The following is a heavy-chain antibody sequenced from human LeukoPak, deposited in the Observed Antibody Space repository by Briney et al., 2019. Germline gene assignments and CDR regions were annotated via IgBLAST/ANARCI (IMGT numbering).Heavy chain of an antibody. CDR1: GFTFSNSP. V-gene: IGHV3-30*04. J-gene: IGHJ4*02. Sequence: GGSLRLSCAASGFTFSNSPMHWVRQAPGKGLEWVSLISYDGSNKYYADSVKGRFTISRDNSKNTLYLQMDSLRAEDTAVYYCARGGYDSSGYYGQLDYWGQGTLVTVSS. D-gene: IGHD3-22*01. CDR2: ISYDGSNK. CDR3: ARGGYDSSGYYGQLDY.